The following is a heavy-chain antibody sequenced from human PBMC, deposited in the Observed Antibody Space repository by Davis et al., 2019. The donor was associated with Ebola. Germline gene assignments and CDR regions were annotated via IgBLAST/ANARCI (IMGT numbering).Heavy chain of an antibody. V-gene: IGHV4-59*01. J-gene: IGHJ5*02. Sequence: SETLSLTCSVSGGSIRDYYWNWIRQPPGKGLEWIGYIYYSGSTNYNPSLKSRVTISVDTSKNQFSLKLSSVTAADTAVYYCASLHYDFWSGYYTTHWFDPWGQGTLVTVSS. D-gene: IGHD3-3*01. CDR2: IYYSGST. CDR1: GGSIRDYY. CDR3: ASLHYDFWSGYYTTHWFDP.